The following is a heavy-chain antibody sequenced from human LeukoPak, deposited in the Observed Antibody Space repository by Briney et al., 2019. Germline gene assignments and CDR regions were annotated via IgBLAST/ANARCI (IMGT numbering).Heavy chain of an antibody. Sequence: GGSLRLSCAASGFTFNSYAMHWVRQAPGKGLEWVAIVSYDGRNKYYAESVKGRFTISRDNSKNTLSLQMNSLRAEDTAIYYCATERYCSTTSCGLDFWGQGTLVTVSS. CDR2: VSYDGRNK. CDR1: GFTFNSYA. V-gene: IGHV3-30*04. D-gene: IGHD2-2*01. J-gene: IGHJ4*02. CDR3: ATERYCSTTSCGLDF.